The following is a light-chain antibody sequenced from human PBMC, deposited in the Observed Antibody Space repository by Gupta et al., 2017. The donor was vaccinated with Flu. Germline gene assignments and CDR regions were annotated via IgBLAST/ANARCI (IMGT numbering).Light chain of an antibody. Sequence: DIQMTQSPPALSASVGDRVIITCRASDNISRWLAWYQQKAGRSPRVLIYQASTLESGVPPRFSGSGSGTEFTLTIDSLQPDDFATYYCQSYNNYLYSFGQGTKLEMK. CDR1: DNISRW. CDR3: QSYNNYLYS. J-gene: IGKJ2*03. CDR2: QAS. V-gene: IGKV1-5*03.